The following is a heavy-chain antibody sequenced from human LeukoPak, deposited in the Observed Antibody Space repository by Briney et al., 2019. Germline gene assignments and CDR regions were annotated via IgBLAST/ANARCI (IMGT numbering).Heavy chain of an antibody. CDR1: GFTFSSYS. CDR2: ISSSSSTT. CDR3: AKGWSSGWPYYFGY. D-gene: IGHD6-19*01. V-gene: IGHV3-48*01. J-gene: IGHJ4*02. Sequence: GGSLRLSCAASGFTFSSYSMNWVRQAPGKGLEWVSYISSSSSTTYYADSVQGRFTISRDNSKNTLYLQMNGLRAEDTAVYYCAKGWSSGWPYYFGYWGQGTLVTVSS.